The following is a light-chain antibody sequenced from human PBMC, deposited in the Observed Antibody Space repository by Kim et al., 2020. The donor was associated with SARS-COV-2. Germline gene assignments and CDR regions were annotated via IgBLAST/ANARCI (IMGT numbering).Light chain of an antibody. V-gene: IGKV3-15*01. CDR1: QSVSSN. CDR3: QQYNNWPLYT. Sequence: VPPGESAPLTCRASQSVSSNLAWYQQKPGQAPRLLIYGASTRATGIPARFSGSGSGTEFTLTISSLQSEDFAVYYCQQYNNWPLYTFGQGTKLEI. J-gene: IGKJ2*01. CDR2: GAS.